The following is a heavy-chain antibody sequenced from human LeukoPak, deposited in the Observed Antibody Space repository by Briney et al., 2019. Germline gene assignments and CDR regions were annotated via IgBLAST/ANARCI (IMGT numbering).Heavy chain of an antibody. CDR2: ISGSGGTT. D-gene: IGHD2-2*02. J-gene: IGHJ5*02. CDR1: GFTFSSHA. Sequence: GGSLRLSCSGSGFTFSSHAISWVRQAPGKGLEWVSAISGSGGTTYYADSVKGRFTISRDNSKNTLYLQMNSLRAEDTAVYYCAKDACSSTSCYNGLPWFDPWGQGTLVTVSS. CDR3: AKDACSSTSCYNGLPWFDP. V-gene: IGHV3-23*01.